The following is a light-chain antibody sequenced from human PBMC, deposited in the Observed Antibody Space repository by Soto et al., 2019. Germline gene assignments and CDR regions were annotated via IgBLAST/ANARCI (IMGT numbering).Light chain of an antibody. CDR2: WAS. V-gene: IGKV4-1*01. CDR3: QQYYTIPLT. CDR1: QSVIYSSNNKNY. J-gene: IGKJ4*01. Sequence: DIVMTQSPDSLAVSLGERTTIKCKASQSVIYSSNNKNYLAWYQQKPGQPPRLLIDWASTRDSGVPDRFSGSGSGTDFTLTISNRQAEDVAVSYCQQYYTIPLTFGGGTKVEI.